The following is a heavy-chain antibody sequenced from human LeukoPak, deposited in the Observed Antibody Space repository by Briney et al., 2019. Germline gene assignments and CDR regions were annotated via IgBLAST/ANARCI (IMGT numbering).Heavy chain of an antibody. V-gene: IGHV1-2*02. CDR3: AAGDDFWSGFPRGADY. CDR1: GYTFTGYY. J-gene: IGHJ4*02. Sequence: ASVKVSCKASGYTFTGYYVHWVRQAPGQGLEWMGWINPNSGGTNYAQKFQERVTITRDMSTSTAYMELSSLRSEDTAVYYCAAGDDFWSGFPRGADYWGQGTLVTVSS. CDR2: INPNSGGT. D-gene: IGHD3-3*01.